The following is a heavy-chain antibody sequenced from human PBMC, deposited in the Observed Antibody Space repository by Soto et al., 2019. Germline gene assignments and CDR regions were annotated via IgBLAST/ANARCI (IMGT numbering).Heavy chain of an antibody. CDR3: ARERGITGTKGV. CDR2: INAGNGNT. D-gene: IGHD1-7*01. Sequence: QVQLVQSGAEVKKPGSSVKVSCKASGYTFTSYAMHWVRQAPGQRLEWMGWINAGNGNTKYSQKFQGRVTITRDTSASTAYMELSSLRSEDTAVYYCARERGITGTKGVWGQGTTVTVSS. CDR1: GYTFTSYA. V-gene: IGHV1-3*01. J-gene: IGHJ6*02.